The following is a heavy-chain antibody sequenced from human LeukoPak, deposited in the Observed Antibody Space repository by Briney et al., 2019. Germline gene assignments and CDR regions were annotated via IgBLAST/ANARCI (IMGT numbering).Heavy chain of an antibody. CDR2: TYYRSTWYY. CDR1: GDSVSNNSVA. Sequence: SQTLSLTCAISGDSVSNNSVAWNWVRRSPSRGLEWLGRTYYRSTWYYDYAVSVKSRITISPDTSKNQFSLQLNSVTPEDTTVYYCARGATAYFDYWGQGTLVTVSS. CDR3: ARGATAYFDY. D-gene: IGHD5-12*01. J-gene: IGHJ4*02. V-gene: IGHV6-1*01.